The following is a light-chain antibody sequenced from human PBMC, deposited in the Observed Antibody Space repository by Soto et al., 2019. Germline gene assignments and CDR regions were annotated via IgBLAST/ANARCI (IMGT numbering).Light chain of an antibody. V-gene: IGKV1-27*01. CDR1: QGISNY. Sequence: DIQMIQSPSPLSASVGDRVTITCRASQGISNYLAWYQQKPGKVPKLLIYATSTLQSGVPSRFSGSGSGTDFTLTISRLQPEDVATYYCQKYNSAPWTFGQGTKVEIK. J-gene: IGKJ1*01. CDR2: ATS. CDR3: QKYNSAPWT.